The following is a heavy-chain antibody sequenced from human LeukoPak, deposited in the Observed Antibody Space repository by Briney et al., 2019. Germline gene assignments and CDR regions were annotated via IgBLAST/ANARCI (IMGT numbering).Heavy chain of an antibody. D-gene: IGHD4-11*01. CDR3: ARGHSNRKFDY. CDR2: INHSGST. Sequence: SETLSLTCAVYGGSFSGYYWSWIRQPPGKGLEWIGEINHSGSTNYNPSLKSRVTISVDTSKNQFSLKLSSVTAADTAVYYCARGHSNRKFDYWGQGTLVTVSS. J-gene: IGHJ4*02. CDR1: GGSFSGYY. V-gene: IGHV4-34*01.